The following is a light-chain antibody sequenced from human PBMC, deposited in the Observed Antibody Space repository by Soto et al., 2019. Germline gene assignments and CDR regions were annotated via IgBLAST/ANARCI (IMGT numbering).Light chain of an antibody. CDR1: QSISSY. Sequence: IQLTQSPSSLSASVGDRVTLTCRASQSISSYLNWYQQKPGKAPKLLIYAASSLQSGVPSRFSGSGSGTEFTLTISSLQPDDFATYYCQHYNSYSEAFGQGTKVDNK. V-gene: IGKV1-39*01. J-gene: IGKJ1*01. CDR3: QHYNSYSEA. CDR2: AAS.